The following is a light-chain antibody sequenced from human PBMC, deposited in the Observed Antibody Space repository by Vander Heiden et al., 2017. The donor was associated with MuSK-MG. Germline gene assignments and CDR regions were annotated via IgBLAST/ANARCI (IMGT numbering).Light chain of an antibody. V-gene: IGLV3-1*01. J-gene: IGLJ2*01. CDR2: EDS. Sequence: SYEVIQPPSVSVSPGPTAHITCSGANLQDKYASWYQQRPGQSPVLVIYEDSRRPSGIPGRFSGSNSWNTATLTISGTQAMDEADYYCQSWDSRTVIFGGGTKLTGL. CDR3: QSWDSRTVI. CDR1: NLQDKY.